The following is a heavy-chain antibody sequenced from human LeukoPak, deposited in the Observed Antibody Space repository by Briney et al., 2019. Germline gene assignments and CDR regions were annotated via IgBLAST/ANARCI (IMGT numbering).Heavy chain of an antibody. CDR2: INHSGST. CDR1: GGSFSGYY. J-gene: IGHJ6*03. CDR3: ARGLKLCSSTSCYYYYYYMDV. D-gene: IGHD2-2*01. Sequence: SETLSLTCAVYGGSFSGYYWSWIRQPPGKGLEWIGEINHSGSTNYNPSLKSRVTISVDTTKNQFSLKLSSVTAADTAVYYCARGLKLCSSTSCYYYYYYMDVWGKGTTVTVSS. V-gene: IGHV4-34*01.